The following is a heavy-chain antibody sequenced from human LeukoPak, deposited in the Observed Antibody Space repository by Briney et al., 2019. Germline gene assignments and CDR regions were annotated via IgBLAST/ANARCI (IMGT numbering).Heavy chain of an antibody. V-gene: IGHV3-21*01. J-gene: IGHJ4*02. CDR2: ISSSSSYI. CDR1: GFTFSSYS. D-gene: IGHD3-3*01. Sequence: GGSLRLSCAASGFTFSSYSMNWVRQAPGKGLEWVSSISSSSSYIYYADSVKGRFTISRDNAKNSLYLQMNSLRAEDTAVYYCARMSGSRLPGYWGQGTLVTVSS. CDR3: ARMSGSRLPGY.